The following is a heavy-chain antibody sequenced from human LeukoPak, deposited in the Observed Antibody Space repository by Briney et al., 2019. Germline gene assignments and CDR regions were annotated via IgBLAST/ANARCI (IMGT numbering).Heavy chain of an antibody. CDR3: ATLAPTYCSSTSCPNWFYYYYMDV. CDR1: GFTFSSYS. CDR2: ISSSSSYI. Sequence: GGSLRLSCAASGFTFSSYSMNWVRQAPGKGLEWVSSISSSSSYIYYADSVKGRFTISRDNAKNSLYLQMNSLRAEDTAVYYCATLAPTYCSSTSCPNWFYYYYMDVWGKGTTVTVSS. V-gene: IGHV3-21*01. J-gene: IGHJ6*03. D-gene: IGHD2-2*01.